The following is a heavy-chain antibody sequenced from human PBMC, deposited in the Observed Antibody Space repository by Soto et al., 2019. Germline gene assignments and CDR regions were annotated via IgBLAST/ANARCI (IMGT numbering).Heavy chain of an antibody. V-gene: IGHV3-30-3*01. D-gene: IGHD3-10*01. CDR1: GFTFSTYA. J-gene: IGHJ6*02. CDR3: ASVPTGAIITVKYYYYGMDV. CDR2: ISYDGSTK. Sequence: GGSLRLSCAASGFTFSTYALHWVRQAPGKGLEWVSVISYDGSTKYFADSIKGRFTISRDNSKNTLYLQMNSLRAEDTAVYYCASVPTGAIITVKYYYYGMDVWGRGTLVTVSS.